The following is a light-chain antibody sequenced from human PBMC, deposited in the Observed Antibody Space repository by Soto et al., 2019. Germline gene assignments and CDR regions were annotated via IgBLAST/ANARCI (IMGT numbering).Light chain of an antibody. CDR1: QGISHN. V-gene: IGKV1-9*01. CDR2: AES. Sequence: DTHLTLPPSFLSASVGDRGTITCRASQGISHNLAWHHQKSGIHSILLIYAESSLQSVVPARFRGSGSATDFTLTISSLQPEDSAVYYRQQYTNWPAEITIGQGTRLQIK. CDR3: QQYTNWPAEIT. J-gene: IGKJ5*01.